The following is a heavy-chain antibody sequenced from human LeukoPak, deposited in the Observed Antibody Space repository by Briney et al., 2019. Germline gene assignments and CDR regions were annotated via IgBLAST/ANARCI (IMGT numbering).Heavy chain of an antibody. Sequence: SETLSLTCAVYGGSFSGYYWSWIRQPPGKGVEWIGEINHSGSTNYNPSLKSRVTISVDTSKNQFSLKLSSVTAADTAVYYCARSHGSGSYYNLNDYWGQGALVTVSS. CDR2: INHSGST. CDR1: GGSFSGYY. V-gene: IGHV4-34*01. D-gene: IGHD3-10*01. CDR3: ARSHGSGSYYNLNDY. J-gene: IGHJ4*02.